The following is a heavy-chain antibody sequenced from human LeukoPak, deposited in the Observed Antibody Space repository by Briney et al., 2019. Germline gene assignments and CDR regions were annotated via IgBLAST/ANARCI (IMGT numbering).Heavy chain of an antibody. CDR2: IYPGDSDT. V-gene: IGHV5-51*01. CDR1: GYIFTSYW. D-gene: IGHD2-2*03. J-gene: IGHJ4*02. Sequence: PGDSLKISCKGSGYIFTSYWIGWVRQMPGKGLEWMGIIYPGDSDTRYSPSFQGQVTISADKSISTAYLQWSSLKASDTAMYYCARRGGYCSSTSCPTYGYWGQGTLVTVSS. CDR3: ARRGGYCSSTSCPTYGY.